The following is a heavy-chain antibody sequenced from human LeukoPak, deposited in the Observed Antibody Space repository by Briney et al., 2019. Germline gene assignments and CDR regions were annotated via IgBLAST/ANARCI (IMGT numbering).Heavy chain of an antibody. D-gene: IGHD3-16*01. Sequence: PGGSLRLSCAASGFTFSDYYMSWIRQAPGKGLEWVSYISSSSSYTNYADSVKGRFTISRDNAKNSLYLQMNSLRAEDTAVYYCARVSSGSLGITVYDYWGQGTLVTVSS. CDR3: ARVSSGSLGITVYDY. J-gene: IGHJ4*02. V-gene: IGHV3-11*06. CDR2: ISSSSSYT. CDR1: GFTFSDYY.